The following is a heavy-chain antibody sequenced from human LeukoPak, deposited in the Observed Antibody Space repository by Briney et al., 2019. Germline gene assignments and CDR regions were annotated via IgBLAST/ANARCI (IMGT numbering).Heavy chain of an antibody. CDR1: GASISRYY. J-gene: IGHJ4*02. D-gene: IGHD2-2*01. CDR3: AGGGYCSSAGCFAPLFDW. CDR2: IYNSETT. Sequence: SETLSLTCTVSGASISRYYWSWSRQSPGKGLEWIGYIYNSETTNYNPSLKSRVAMSLYTSKSQFSLRLRSVTAADTALYFCAGGGYCSSAGCFAPLFDWWGRGILVTVSS. V-gene: IGHV4-59*01.